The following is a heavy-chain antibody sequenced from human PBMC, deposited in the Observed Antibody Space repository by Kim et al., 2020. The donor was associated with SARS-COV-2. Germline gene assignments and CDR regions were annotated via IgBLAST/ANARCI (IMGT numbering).Heavy chain of an antibody. V-gene: IGHV3-53*01. J-gene: IGHJ4*02. CDR2: IYPDDST. Sequence: GGSLRLSCAASGFTVSNNYISWVRQSPGKGLEWVSVIYPDDSTYYADSVKGRFTISRDNSKNTLFLQLNSLRDEDTAVYYCARDLLEGAAVGALHYWGQGTLVTVSS. CDR3: ARDLLEGAAVGALHY. D-gene: IGHD6-25*01. CDR1: GFTVSNNY.